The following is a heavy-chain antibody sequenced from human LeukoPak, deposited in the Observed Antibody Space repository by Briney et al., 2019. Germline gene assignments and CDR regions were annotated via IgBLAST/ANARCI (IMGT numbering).Heavy chain of an antibody. J-gene: IGHJ5*02. Sequence: ASVKVSCKASVYTITGYYIHWVRQAPGQGLEWMGWINPNSGGTNYAQKFQGRVTITRDTSISTAYMELSRLRSDDTAVYYCARSRFMITFGGVIVMDWFDPWGQGTLVTVSS. D-gene: IGHD3-16*02. CDR3: ARSRFMITFGGVIVMDWFDP. CDR1: VYTITGYY. V-gene: IGHV1-2*02. CDR2: INPNSGGT.